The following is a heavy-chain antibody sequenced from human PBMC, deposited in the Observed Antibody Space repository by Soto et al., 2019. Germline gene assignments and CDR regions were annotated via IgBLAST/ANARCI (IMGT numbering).Heavy chain of an antibody. D-gene: IGHD6-19*01. J-gene: IGHJ1*01. CDR2: ISGSGGST. CDR1: GFTFSSYA. Sequence: PGGSLRLSCAASGFTFSSYAMIWVRQAPGKGLEWVSAISGSGGSTYYADCVKGRFTISRDNSKNTLYLQMNSLRAEDTAVYYCAKDRGSSGLAEYFQHWGQGTLVTVSS. V-gene: IGHV3-23*01. CDR3: AKDRGSSGLAEYFQH.